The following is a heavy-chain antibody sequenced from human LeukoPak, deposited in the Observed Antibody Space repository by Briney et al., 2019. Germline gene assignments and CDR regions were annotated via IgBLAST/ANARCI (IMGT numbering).Heavy chain of an antibody. CDR1: GFTFSSYA. J-gene: IGHJ4*02. V-gene: IGHV3-30*04. D-gene: IGHD6-19*01. Sequence: PGRSLRLSCAASGFTFSSYAMHWVRQAPGKGLEWVAVISYDGSNKYYADSVKGRFTISRDNSKNTLYLQMNSLRAEDTAVYYCAREKGYSSGDLDYGGQGTLVTVSS. CDR3: AREKGYSSGDLDY. CDR2: ISYDGSNK.